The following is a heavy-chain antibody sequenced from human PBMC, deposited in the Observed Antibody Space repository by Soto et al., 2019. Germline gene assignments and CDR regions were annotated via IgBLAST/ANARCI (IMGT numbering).Heavy chain of an antibody. CDR2: ICGSGGST. D-gene: IGHD4-17*01. CDR1: GFTFSSYA. J-gene: IGHJ4*02. V-gene: IGHV3-23*01. Sequence: EVQLLESGGGLVQPGGSLRLSCAASGFTFSSYAMTRVRQAPGKGLEWVSAICGSGGSTYYADSVTGRFTISRDNSKNTLYLQMNSLRAEDTAVYYCAKGRFGDYLYYDYWGQGTLVTVSS. CDR3: AKGRFGDYLYYDY.